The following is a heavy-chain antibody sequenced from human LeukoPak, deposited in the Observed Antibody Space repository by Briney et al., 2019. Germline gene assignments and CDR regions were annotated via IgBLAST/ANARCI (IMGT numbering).Heavy chain of an antibody. Sequence: SETLSLTCAVSGGSISSSNWWSWVRQPPGKGLEWIGEIYHSGSTNYNPSLKSRVTISVDTSKNQFSLKLSSVTAADTAVYYCASSKCSGGSCYFDYWGQGTLVTVSS. J-gene: IGHJ4*02. CDR3: ASSKCSGGSCYFDY. CDR2: IYHSGST. V-gene: IGHV4-4*02. CDR1: GGSISSSNW. D-gene: IGHD2-15*01.